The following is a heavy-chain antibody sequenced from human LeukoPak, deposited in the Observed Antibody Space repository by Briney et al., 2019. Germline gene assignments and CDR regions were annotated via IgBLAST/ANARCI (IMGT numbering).Heavy chain of an antibody. D-gene: IGHD3-16*01. CDR3: AKDNYGGVYAS. V-gene: IGHV3-23*01. J-gene: IGHJ5*02. Sequence: QPGGSLRLSCAASGFIFRNFGMSWIRQAPGKGLEWVSHISDVVAHTWYADPVKGRFIISRDNSNNRVFLQMNSLRPEDTALYYCAKDNYGGVYASWGQGTLVTVSS. CDR2: ISDVVAHT. CDR1: GFIFRNFG.